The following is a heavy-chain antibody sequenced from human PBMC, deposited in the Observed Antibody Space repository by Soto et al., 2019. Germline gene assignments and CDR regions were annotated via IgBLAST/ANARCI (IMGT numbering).Heavy chain of an antibody. Sequence: EAQVLESGGDLVQPGGSLRLSCTASGFTFSSFGMTWVRQAAGKGLECVSTVNVGGDSTHYADSVKGRFSIFRDSYKNTVYLQMSSLRAEDSAIYYCVKDVGYGFILYDFWGQGTLVTVSS. V-gene: IGHV3-23*01. J-gene: IGHJ4*02. CDR2: VNVGGDST. CDR3: VKDVGYGFILYDF. CDR1: GFTFSSFG. D-gene: IGHD4-17*01.